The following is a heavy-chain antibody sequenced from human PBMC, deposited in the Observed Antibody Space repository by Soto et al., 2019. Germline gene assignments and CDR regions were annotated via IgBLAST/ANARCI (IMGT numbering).Heavy chain of an antibody. V-gene: IGHV3-48*02. Sequence: EVQLVESGGGSVQPGGSLRLSCEVSGFTFSIHAMNWVRQAPGKGLEWVAYIHGTRSIIYYADSVKGRFTISRDNAKNSLFLQMDSLRDEDTAVYYCARDARNADYDYWGQGTLVTVSS. J-gene: IGHJ4*02. D-gene: IGHD3-16*01. CDR1: GFTFSIHA. CDR3: ARDARNADYDY. CDR2: IHGTRSII.